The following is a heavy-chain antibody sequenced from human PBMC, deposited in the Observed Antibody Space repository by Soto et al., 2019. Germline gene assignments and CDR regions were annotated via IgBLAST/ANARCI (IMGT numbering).Heavy chain of an antibody. CDR3: ARARMVRGVIYYYGMDV. CDR1: GGSISSGGNY. J-gene: IGHJ6*02. V-gene: IGHV4-31*11. CDR2: IYYSGST. D-gene: IGHD3-10*01. Sequence: QVQLQASGPGLVKSSQTLSLTCAVSGGSISSGGNYWSWIRQHPGKGLEWIGYIYYSGSTYYNPSLKSRVTIAVDTSKNQFSLKLNSVTAADTAVYYCARARMVRGVIYYYGMDVWGQGTTVTVSS.